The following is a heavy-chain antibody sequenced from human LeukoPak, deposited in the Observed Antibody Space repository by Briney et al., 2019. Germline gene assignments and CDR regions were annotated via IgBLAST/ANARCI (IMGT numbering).Heavy chain of an antibody. V-gene: IGHV3-48*01. Sequence: GGSLRLSCAASGFTFSSYSMNWVRQAPGKGLDLVSYISSGSSTIYYADSVKGRFTISRDNAKDSLYLQMNSLRAEDTAVYYCARWCSSSSCFRGFDYWGQGTLVTVSS. J-gene: IGHJ4*02. CDR2: ISSGSSTI. CDR1: GFTFSSYS. D-gene: IGHD2-2*01. CDR3: ARWCSSSSCFRGFDY.